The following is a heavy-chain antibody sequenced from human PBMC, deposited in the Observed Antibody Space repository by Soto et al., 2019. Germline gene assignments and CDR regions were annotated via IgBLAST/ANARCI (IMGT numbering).Heavy chain of an antibody. D-gene: IGHD3-3*01. CDR3: ARGERGTIFGVVIIASLDY. CDR2: IYYSGST. J-gene: IGHJ4*02. Sequence: PSETLSLTCTVSGGSISSYYWSWIRQPPGKGLEWIGYIYYSGSTNYNPSLKSRVTISVDTSKNQFSLKLSSVTAADTAVYYCARGERGTIFGVVIIASLDYWGQGTLVTVSS. V-gene: IGHV4-59*08. CDR1: GGSISSYY.